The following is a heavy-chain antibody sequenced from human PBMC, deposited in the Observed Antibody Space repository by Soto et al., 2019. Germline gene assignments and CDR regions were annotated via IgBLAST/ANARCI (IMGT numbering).Heavy chain of an antibody. CDR1: GGTFSSYA. J-gene: IGHJ6*02. D-gene: IGHD3-10*01. V-gene: IGHV1-69*13. CDR3: ARDWWFGELLPGINYYYYYGMDV. Sequence: SVKVSCKASGGTFSSYAISWVRQAPGQGLEWMGGIIPIFGTANYAQKFQGRGTITADESTSTAYMELSSLRSEDTAVYYCARDWWFGELLPGINYYYYYGMDVWGQGTTVTVSS. CDR2: IIPIFGTA.